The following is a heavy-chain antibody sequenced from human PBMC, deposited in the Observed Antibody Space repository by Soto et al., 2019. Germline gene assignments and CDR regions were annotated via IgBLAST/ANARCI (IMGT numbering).Heavy chain of an antibody. CDR1: GDSISSRSYY. V-gene: IGHV4-39*01. Sequence: SETLSLTCTVTGDSISSRSYYWGWIRQPPGKGLEWIGSIYYSGSTYNNPSPRSRVSMSIDTSKDQFSLKLKSVTAADTALYFCARQRTSVVTQAYFDVWRPGSLVTVSS. CDR2: IYYSGST. J-gene: IGHJ4*02. CDR3: ARQRTSVVTQAYFDV. D-gene: IGHD2-21*02.